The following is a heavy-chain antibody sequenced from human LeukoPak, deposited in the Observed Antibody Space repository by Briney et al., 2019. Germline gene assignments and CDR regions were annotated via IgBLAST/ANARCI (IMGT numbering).Heavy chain of an antibody. CDR1: GYSFTSYW. Sequence: GEPLKISCKGSGYSFTSYWIGWVRQMPGKGLEWMGIIYPGDSDTRYSPSFQGQVTISADKSISTAYLQWSSLKASDTAMYYCASSLITMVRGVIIPGAFDIWGQGTMVTVST. CDR2: IYPGDSDT. J-gene: IGHJ3*02. CDR3: ASSLITMVRGVIIPGAFDI. V-gene: IGHV5-51*01. D-gene: IGHD3-10*01.